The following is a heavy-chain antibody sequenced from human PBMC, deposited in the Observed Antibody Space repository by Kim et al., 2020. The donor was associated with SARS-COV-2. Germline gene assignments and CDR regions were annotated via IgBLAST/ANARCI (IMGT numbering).Heavy chain of an antibody. J-gene: IGHJ6*03. CDR1: GFTFSSYA. CDR2: ISGSGGST. Sequence: GGSLRLSCAASGFTFSSYAMSWVRQAPGKGLEWVSAISGSGGSTYYADSVKGRFTISRDNSKNTLYLQMNSLRAEDTAVYYCAKSAIIGDDYGDYVGYYYYYMDVWGKGTTVTVSS. D-gene: IGHD4-17*01. V-gene: IGHV3-23*01. CDR3: AKSAIIGDDYGDYVGYYYYYMDV.